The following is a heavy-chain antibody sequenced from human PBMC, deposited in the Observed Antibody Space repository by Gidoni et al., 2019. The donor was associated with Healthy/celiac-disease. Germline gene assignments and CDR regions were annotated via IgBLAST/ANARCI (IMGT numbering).Heavy chain of an antibody. Sequence: EVQLVEPGGDWVKPGGSLSLSCAASGFTFSTAWMSWVRQAPGKGLEWVGRIKSKTDGGTTDYAAPVKGRLTISRDDSKNTLYRQMNSLKTEDTAVYYCTTYIAVADYFDYWGQGTLVTVSS. D-gene: IGHD6-19*01. CDR2: IKSKTDGGTT. CDR3: TTYIAVADYFDY. V-gene: IGHV3-15*01. CDR1: GFTFSTAW. J-gene: IGHJ4*02.